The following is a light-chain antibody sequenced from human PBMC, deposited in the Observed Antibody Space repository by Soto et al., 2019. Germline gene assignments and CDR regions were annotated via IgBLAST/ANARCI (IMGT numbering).Light chain of an antibody. CDR2: AAS. V-gene: IGKV1-27*01. CDR1: QGISSY. J-gene: IGKJ1*01. CDR3: QNYYNAPET. Sequence: DIQMTQSPSSLSASVGDRVTITCRASQGISSYLAWYQQRPGKVPKVLIYAASTLHSGVPSRFSGSGSGTELTLTISNVKPEDVATYYCQNYYNAPETFGHGTKVEIK.